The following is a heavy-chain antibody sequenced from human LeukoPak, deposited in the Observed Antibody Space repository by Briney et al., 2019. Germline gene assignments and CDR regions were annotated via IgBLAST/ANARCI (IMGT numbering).Heavy chain of an antibody. CDR3: AKTPENDDGSAWYYFDY. V-gene: IGHV3-23*01. J-gene: IGHJ4*02. D-gene: IGHD6-19*01. CDR2: IRGSGGGT. Sequence: GGSLRLSCAASGFTFSSYAMSWVRQAPGKGLEWVSAIRGSGGGTYYADSVKGRFTISRDNSKNTLYLQMHSLRAEDTAVYYCAKTPENDDGSAWYYFDYWGQGTLVTVSS. CDR1: GFTFSSYA.